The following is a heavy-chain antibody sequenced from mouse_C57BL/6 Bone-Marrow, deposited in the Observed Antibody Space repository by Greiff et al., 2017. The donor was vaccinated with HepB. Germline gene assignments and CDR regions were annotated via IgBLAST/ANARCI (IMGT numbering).Heavy chain of an antibody. CDR1: GYTFTDYY. Sequence: VQLQQSGPELVKPGASVKISCKASGYTFTDYYMNWVKQSHGKSLEWIGDINPNNGGTSYNQKFKGKATLTVDKSSSTAYMELRSLTSEDSAVYYCARNTVVATDWYFDVWGTGTTVTVSS. V-gene: IGHV1-26*01. J-gene: IGHJ1*03. CDR3: ARNTVVATDWYFDV. D-gene: IGHD1-1*01. CDR2: INPNNGGT.